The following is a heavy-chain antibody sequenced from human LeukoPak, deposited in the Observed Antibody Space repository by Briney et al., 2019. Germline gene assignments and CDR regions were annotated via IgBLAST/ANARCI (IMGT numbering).Heavy chain of an antibody. J-gene: IGHJ4*02. CDR1: GFTFSSYA. V-gene: IGHV3-30-3*01. CDR3: VKDKSSSSSSGLKYYFDY. CDR2: ISYDGSNK. D-gene: IGHD6-6*01. Sequence: GGSLRLSCAASGFTFSSYAMHWVRQAPGKGLEWVAVISYDGSNKYYADSVKGRFTISRDNSKNTLYLQMNSLRAEDTAVYYCVKDKSSSSSSGLKYYFDYWGQGTLVTVSP.